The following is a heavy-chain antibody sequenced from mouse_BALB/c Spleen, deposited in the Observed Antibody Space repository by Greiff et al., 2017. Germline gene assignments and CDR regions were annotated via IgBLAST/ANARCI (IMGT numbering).Heavy chain of an antibody. CDR3: ARSSTGMFAY. Sequence: DVKLVESGGDLVKPGGSLKLSCAASGFTFSSYGMSWVRQTPDKRLEWVATISSGGSYTYYPDSVKGRFTISRDNAKNTLYLHMSSLKSEDTAMYYCARSSTGMFAYWGQGTLVTVSA. V-gene: IGHV5-6*02. CDR1: GFTFSSYG. D-gene: IGHD4-1*02. J-gene: IGHJ3*01. CDR2: ISSGGSYT.